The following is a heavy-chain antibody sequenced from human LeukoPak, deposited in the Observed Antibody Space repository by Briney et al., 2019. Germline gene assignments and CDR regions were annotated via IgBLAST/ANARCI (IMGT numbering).Heavy chain of an antibody. J-gene: IGHJ3*02. CDR1: GGSISSYY. CDR3: ARDREGGPYGPAFDI. CDR2: IYYSRST. V-gene: IGHV4-59*01. Sequence: SETLSLTCTVSGGSISSYYWSWIRQPPGKGLEWIGYIYYSRSTNYNPSLKSRVTISVDTSKNQFSLKLSSVTAADTAVYYCARDREGGPYGPAFDIWGQGTMVTVSS. D-gene: IGHD3-16*01.